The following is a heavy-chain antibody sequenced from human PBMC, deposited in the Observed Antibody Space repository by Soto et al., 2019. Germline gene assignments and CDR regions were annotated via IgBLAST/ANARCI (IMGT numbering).Heavy chain of an antibody. V-gene: IGHV1-2*02. CDR2: INPNSGGT. J-gene: IGHJ5*02. D-gene: IGHD5-18*01. CDR3: PRVYARYSYGYLEPYNWFDP. Sequence: QVQLVQSGAEVKKPGASVKVSCKASGYTFTGYYMHWVRQAPGQGLEWMGWINPNSGGTNYAQKFQGRVTMTRDTANSTAYMELSRLRSDDTAVYYCPRVYARYSYGYLEPYNWFDPWGQGTLVTVSS. CDR1: GYTFTGYY.